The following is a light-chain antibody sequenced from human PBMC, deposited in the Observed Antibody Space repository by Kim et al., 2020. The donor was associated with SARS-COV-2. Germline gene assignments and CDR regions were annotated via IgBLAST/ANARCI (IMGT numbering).Light chain of an antibody. V-gene: IGKV1-33*01. CDR1: QDISNY. CDR2: DAS. Sequence: ASVGDRVTITCQASQDISNYLDGYQQKPGKAPKHLIYDASNLETGVPSRFSGSGSGTDFTFTISSLQPEDIATYYCQQYDNLPSLTFGGGTKLEI. CDR3: QQYDNLPSLT. J-gene: IGKJ4*01.